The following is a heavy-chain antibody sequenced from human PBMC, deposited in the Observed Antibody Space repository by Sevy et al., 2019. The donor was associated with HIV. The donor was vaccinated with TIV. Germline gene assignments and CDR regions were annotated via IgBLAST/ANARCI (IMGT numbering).Heavy chain of an antibody. CDR2: IKSKTDGGTI. CDR1: GFTFTYAW. Sequence: GGSLRLSCAASGFTFTYAWMNWVRQAPGKGLEWVGRIKSKTDGGTIDYAAPVRGRFTISRDDSKKTLYLQMKSLKTEETAVYYCTTDPIILLLVTDGMDVWGQGTTVTVSS. J-gene: IGHJ6*02. V-gene: IGHV3-15*01. CDR3: TTDPIILLLVTDGMDV. D-gene: IGHD2-8*02.